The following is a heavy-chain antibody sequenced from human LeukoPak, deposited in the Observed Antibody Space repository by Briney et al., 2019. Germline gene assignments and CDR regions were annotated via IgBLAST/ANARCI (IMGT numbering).Heavy chain of an antibody. CDR3: AKGISVYYGSGSYYITSSELPNFDY. V-gene: IGHV3-9*01. CDR1: GFIFDDYA. CDR2: ISWNSGSI. D-gene: IGHD3-10*01. Sequence: GGSLRLSCAASGFIFDDYAMHWVRQAPGKGLEWVSGISWNSGSIGYADSVKGRFTISRDNAKNSLYLQMNSLRAEDTALYYCAKGISVYYGSGSYYITSSELPNFDYWGQGTLVTVSS. J-gene: IGHJ4*02.